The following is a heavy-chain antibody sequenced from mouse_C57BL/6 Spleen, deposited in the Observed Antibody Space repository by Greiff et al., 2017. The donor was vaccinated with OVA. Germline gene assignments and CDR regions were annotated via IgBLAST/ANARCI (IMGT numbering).Heavy chain of an antibody. CDR3: ARGGSSPDY. Sequence: EVKLMESGPGMVKPSQSLSLTCTVTGYSITSGYDWHWIRHFPGNQLEWMGYISYSGSTNYNPSLKSRISITHDTSKNHFFLKLNSVTTEDTATYYCARGGSSPDYWGQGTTLTVSS. J-gene: IGHJ2*01. D-gene: IGHD1-1*01. CDR2: ISYSGST. V-gene: IGHV3-1*01. CDR1: GYSITSGYD.